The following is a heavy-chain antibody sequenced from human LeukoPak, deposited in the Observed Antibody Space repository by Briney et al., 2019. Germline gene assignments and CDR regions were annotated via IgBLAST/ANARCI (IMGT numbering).Heavy chain of an antibody. Sequence: GGSLRLSCAASGFTFSSYGMHWVRQAPGKGLEWVAVIWYDGSNKYYADSVKGRFTISRDNSKNTLYLQMNSLRAEDTAVYYCARPWGAGPFDYWGQGTLVTVSS. CDR2: IWYDGSNK. J-gene: IGHJ4*02. V-gene: IGHV3-33*01. CDR1: GFTFSSYG. D-gene: IGHD1-26*01. CDR3: ARPWGAGPFDY.